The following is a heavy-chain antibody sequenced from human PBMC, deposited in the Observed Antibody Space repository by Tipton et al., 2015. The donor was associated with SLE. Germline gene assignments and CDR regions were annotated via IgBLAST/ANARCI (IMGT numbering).Heavy chain of an antibody. J-gene: IGHJ4*02. CDR3: ASPVDSSGSYILSFDY. CDR1: GGSISSSSYY. D-gene: IGHD3-10*01. CDR2: IYYSGST. V-gene: IGHV4-39*01. Sequence: TLSLTCTVSGGSISSSSYYWGWIRQPPGKGLEWIGSIYYSGSTYYNPSLKSRVTISVDTSKNQFSLKLSSVTVADTAVYYCASPVDSSGSYILSFDYCGQGTLVTVSS.